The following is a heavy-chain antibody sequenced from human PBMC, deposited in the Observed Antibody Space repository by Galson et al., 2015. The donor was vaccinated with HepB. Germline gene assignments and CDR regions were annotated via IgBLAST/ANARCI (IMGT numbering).Heavy chain of an antibody. CDR2: IIPILGIA. Sequence: SVKVSCKASGGTFSSYTISWVRQAPGQGLEWMGRIIPILGIANYAQKFQGRVTIAADKSTSTAYMELSSLRSEDTAVYYCAREFEYAQDCYSGRCGMDVWGQGTTVTVSS. J-gene: IGHJ6*02. CDR1: GGTFSSYT. V-gene: IGHV1-69*04. CDR3: AREFEYAQDCYSGRCGMDV. D-gene: IGHD3-10*01.